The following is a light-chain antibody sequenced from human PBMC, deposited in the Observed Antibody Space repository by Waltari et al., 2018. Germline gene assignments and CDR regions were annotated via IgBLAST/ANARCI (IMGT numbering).Light chain of an antibody. V-gene: IGKV3-20*01. CDR1: PGVGKY. CDR2: HAS. CDR3: QKYDFLPAT. J-gene: IGKJ1*01. Sequence: EIVLTQSPGTLSLSPGERATLSYRASPGVGKYLAWYQQRPGQAPRLLLYHASIRATGIPDRFSGSGFGTDFSLTISRLEPEDFAVYYCQKYDFLPATFGQGTTVEIK.